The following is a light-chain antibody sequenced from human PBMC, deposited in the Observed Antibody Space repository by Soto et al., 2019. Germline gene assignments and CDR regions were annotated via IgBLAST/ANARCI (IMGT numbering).Light chain of an antibody. V-gene: IGKV3-20*01. J-gene: IGKJ5*01. Sequence: EIVLTQSPGTLSLSPCERATLSFSASQSIGSNSLAWYQQKPGQAPRLLIYRASSRATGIPDRFSGSGSGTDFTLTISRLEPEDFAVFYCQQYGSSPVTFGQGTRLEIK. CDR3: QQYGSSPVT. CDR1: QSIGSNS. CDR2: RAS.